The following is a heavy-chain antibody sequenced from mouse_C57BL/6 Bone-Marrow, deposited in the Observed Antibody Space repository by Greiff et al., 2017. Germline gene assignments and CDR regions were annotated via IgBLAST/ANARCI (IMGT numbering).Heavy chain of an antibody. D-gene: IGHD3-2*02. V-gene: IGHV3-5*01. CDR1: GISITTGNYR. Sequence: EVKFEESGPGLVKPSQTVFLTCTVTGISITTGNYRWSWIRQFPGNKLEWIGYIYYSGTITYNPSLTSRTTITRDTPKNQFFLEMNSLTAEDTATYYCARVGSAQATYAMDYWGQGTSVTVSS. CDR3: ARVGSAQATYAMDY. CDR2: IYYSGTI. J-gene: IGHJ4*01.